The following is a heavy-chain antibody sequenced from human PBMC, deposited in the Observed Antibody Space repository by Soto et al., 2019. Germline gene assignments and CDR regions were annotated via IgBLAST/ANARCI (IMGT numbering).Heavy chain of an antibody. CDR1: GFTFDDYA. V-gene: IGHV3-9*01. CDR3: AKGDSSGYYPEYFQH. CDR2: ISWNSGSI. Sequence: HPGGSLRLSCAASGFTFDDYAMHWVRQAPGKGLEWVSGISWNSGSIGYADSVKGRFTISRDNAKNSLYLQMNSLRAEDTALYYCAKGDSSGYYPEYFQHWGQGTLVTVSS. D-gene: IGHD3-22*01. J-gene: IGHJ1*01.